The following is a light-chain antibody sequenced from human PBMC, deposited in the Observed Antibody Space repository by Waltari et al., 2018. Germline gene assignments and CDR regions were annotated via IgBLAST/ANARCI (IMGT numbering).Light chain of an antibody. CDR1: QSVLYSSKNKNY. J-gene: IGKJ4*01. Sequence: DIVMTQSPDSLAVSLGERATINSKSSQSVLYSSKNKNYLAWYQQKAGQPPKLLIYWASTRESGVPDRFSGSGSGTDFTLTISSLQAEDVAVYYCQQYYTTPLTFGGGTKVEIK. V-gene: IGKV4-1*01. CDR3: QQYYTTPLT. CDR2: WAS.